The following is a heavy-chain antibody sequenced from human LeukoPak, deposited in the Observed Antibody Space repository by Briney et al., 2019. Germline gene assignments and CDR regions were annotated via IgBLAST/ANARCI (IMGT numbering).Heavy chain of an antibody. CDR3: ASTNYRGGSTGYNWFDP. Sequence: GGSLRLSCAASGFTFSNYAMHWVRQAPGKGLEWVAVISYDGSSESYPDSVKGRFTISGDNSKNMLYLQMNSLRGEDTAVYYCASTNYRGGSTGYNWFDPWGQGTLVTVSS. V-gene: IGHV3-30-3*01. CDR2: ISYDGSSE. D-gene: IGHD1-26*01. J-gene: IGHJ5*02. CDR1: GFTFSNYA.